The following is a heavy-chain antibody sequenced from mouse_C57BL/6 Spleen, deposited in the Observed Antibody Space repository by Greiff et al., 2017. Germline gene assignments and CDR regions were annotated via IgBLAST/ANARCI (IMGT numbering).Heavy chain of an antibody. CDR1: GYTFTSYW. CDR3: ARGNSRDWYFDV. D-gene: IGHD1-1*01. V-gene: IGHV1-53*01. J-gene: IGHJ1*03. Sequence: QVQLQQSGTELVKPGASVKLSCKASGYTFTSYWMHWVKQRPGQGLEWIGNINPSNGGTNYNEKFKSKATLTVDKSSSTAYMQLSSLTSEDSAVYYCARGNSRDWYFDVWGTGTTVTVSS. CDR2: INPSNGGT.